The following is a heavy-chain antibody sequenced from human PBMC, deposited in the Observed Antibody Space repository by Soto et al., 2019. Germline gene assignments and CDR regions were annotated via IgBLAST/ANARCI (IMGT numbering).Heavy chain of an antibody. CDR2: VLPFLDLT. D-gene: IGHD6-13*01. Sequence: QVQLVQSGSEGQNPGSSVRVSCKTSGGTFSIYTFSWVRQAPGQGLEWMGRVLPFLDLTCYSQKFKCRVTMTANNYPAPAYLDLSSLTSEDKAVYYYEKERANSNWPTFGSWGQGTLVTVSS. CDR1: GGTFSIYT. J-gene: IGHJ4*02. V-gene: IGHV1-69*02. CDR3: EKERANSNWPTFGS.